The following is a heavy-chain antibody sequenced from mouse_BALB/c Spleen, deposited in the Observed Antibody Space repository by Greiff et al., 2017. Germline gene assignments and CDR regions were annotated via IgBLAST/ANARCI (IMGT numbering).Heavy chain of an antibody. Sequence: EVKLVESGGGLVKPGGSLKLSCAASGFTFSSYAMSWVRQTPEKRLEWVASISSGGSTYYPDSVKGRFTISRDNARNILYLQMSSLRSEDTAMYYCAREDYYDYDEGDYYAMDYWGQGTSVTVPS. CDR1: GFTFSSYA. CDR2: ISSGGST. V-gene: IGHV5-6-5*01. D-gene: IGHD2-4*01. J-gene: IGHJ4*01. CDR3: AREDYYDYDEGDYYAMDY.